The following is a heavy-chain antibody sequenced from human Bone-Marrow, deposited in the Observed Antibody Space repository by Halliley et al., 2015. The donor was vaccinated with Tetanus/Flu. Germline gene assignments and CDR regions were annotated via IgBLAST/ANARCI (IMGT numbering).Heavy chain of an antibody. J-gene: IGHJ5*02. CDR3: AKVTGDSGSYFPIVP. D-gene: IGHD1-26*01. V-gene: IGHV3-30*18. Sequence: VSYEGNYKYYADAVKGRFTLSRADSKNTQYLQMNSLRAEDTAVYYCAKVTGDSGSYFPIVPWGQGTLGTVSS. CDR2: VSYEGNYK.